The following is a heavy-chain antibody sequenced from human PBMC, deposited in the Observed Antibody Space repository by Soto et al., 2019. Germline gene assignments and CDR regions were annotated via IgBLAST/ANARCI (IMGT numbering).Heavy chain of an antibody. CDR3: ARVISLAYCGGDCSSGGWFDP. D-gene: IGHD2-21*02. CDR2: LIPIFGTA. Sequence: QVQLVQSGAEVKKPGSSVKVSCKASGGTFSSYAISWVRQAPGQGLEWMGGLIPIFGTANYAQKFQGRVTITADESTSTAYMELSSLRSEDTAVYYCARVISLAYCGGDCSSGGWFDPWGQGTLVTVSS. J-gene: IGHJ5*02. V-gene: IGHV1-69*01. CDR1: GGTFSSYA.